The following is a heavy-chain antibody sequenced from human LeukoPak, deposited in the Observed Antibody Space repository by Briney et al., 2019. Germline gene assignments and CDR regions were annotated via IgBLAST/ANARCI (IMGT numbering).Heavy chain of an antibody. V-gene: IGHV4-61*02. CDR1: GGSISSGSYY. D-gene: IGHD3-9*01. CDR3: ARGNHVLRYFDWLSYYFDY. Sequence: PSQTLSLTCTVSGGSISSGSYYWSWIRQPAGKGLEWIGRIYTSGSTNYNPSLKSRVTISMDTSKNQFSLKLSSVTAADTAVYYCARGNHVLRYFDWLSYYFDYWGQGTLVTVSS. CDR2: IYTSGST. J-gene: IGHJ4*02.